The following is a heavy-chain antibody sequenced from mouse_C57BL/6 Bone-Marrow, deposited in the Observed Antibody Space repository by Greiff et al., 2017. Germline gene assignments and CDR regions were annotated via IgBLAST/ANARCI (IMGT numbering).Heavy chain of an antibody. D-gene: IGHD1-3*01. J-gene: IGHJ4*01. CDR3: ARPKGYAMDY. CDR2: ISSGGSYT. CDR1: GFTFSSYG. Sequence: EVHLVESGGDLVKPGGSLKLSCAASGFTFSSYGMSWVRQTPDKRLEWVATISSGGSYTYYPDSVKGRFTISRDNAKNTLYLQMSSLKSEDTAMYYYARPKGYAMDYWGQGTSVTVSS. V-gene: IGHV5-6*01.